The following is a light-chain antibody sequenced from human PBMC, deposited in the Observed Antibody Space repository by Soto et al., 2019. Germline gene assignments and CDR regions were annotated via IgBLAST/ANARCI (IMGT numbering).Light chain of an antibody. CDR3: QSYDSSLSAVV. CDR1: SSSIGAGYD. CDR2: GNS. V-gene: IGLV1-40*01. Sequence: QAVVTQPPSVSGAPGQRVIISCTGSSSSIGAGYDVHWYQQLPGTAPKVIIYGNSNRPSGVSDRFSGSKSGTSASLAITGLQAEDEADYYCQSYDSSLSAVVFGGGTKLTVL. J-gene: IGLJ2*01.